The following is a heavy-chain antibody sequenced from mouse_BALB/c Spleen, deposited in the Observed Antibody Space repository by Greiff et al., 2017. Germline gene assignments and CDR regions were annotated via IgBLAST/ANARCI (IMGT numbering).Heavy chain of an antibody. J-gene: IGHJ4*01. CDR1: GYSITSDYA. D-gene: IGHD2-10*02. CDR3: ARAPYGNYAYAMDY. V-gene: IGHV3-2*02. CDR2: ISYSGST. Sequence: VQLKESGPGLVKPSQSLSLTCTVTGYSITSDYAWNWIRQFPGNKLEWMGYISYSGSTSYNPSLKSRISITRDTSKNQFFLQLNSVTTEDTATYYCARAPYGNYAYAMDYWGQGTSVTVSS.